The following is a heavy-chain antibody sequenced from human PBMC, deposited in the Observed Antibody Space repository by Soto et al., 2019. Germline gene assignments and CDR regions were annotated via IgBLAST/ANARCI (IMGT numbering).Heavy chain of an antibody. V-gene: IGHV5-10-1*01. CDR2: IDPSDSYV. CDR1: GYSFTAYW. J-gene: IGHJ4*02. D-gene: IGHD2-2*01. Sequence: ESLEISCQASGYSFTAYWITLVGQMPGKGLEWMATIDPSDSYVDYSPSFRGHVTFSVDRSITTVYLQWNSLKASDSAMYFCTRRASSSFYHFDFWGQGALVTVPQ. CDR3: TRRASSSFYHFDF.